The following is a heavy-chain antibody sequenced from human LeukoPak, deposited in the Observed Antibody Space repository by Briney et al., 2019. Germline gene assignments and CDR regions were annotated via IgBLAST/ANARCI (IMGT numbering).Heavy chain of an antibody. CDR1: GGSISSTIYY. D-gene: IGHD3-22*01. V-gene: IGHV4-39*01. CDR2: MDYSGST. Sequence: PSETLSLTCTVSGGSISSTIYYWGWIRQPPGKGLEWIGSMDYSGSTYYNPSLKSRVTISVDTSKNQFSLNLSSVTAADTAVYYCARTITVIKRYFDFWGQGTLVTVSS. CDR3: ARTITVIKRYFDF. J-gene: IGHJ4*02.